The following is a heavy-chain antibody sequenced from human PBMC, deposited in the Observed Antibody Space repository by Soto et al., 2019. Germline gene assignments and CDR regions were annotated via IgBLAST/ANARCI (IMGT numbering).Heavy chain of an antibody. CDR1: GYTFTGYY. J-gene: IGHJ3*02. D-gene: IGHD3-16*01. CDR3: AREGDSDAFDI. V-gene: IGHV1-2*04. Sequence: ASVKVSCNASGYTFTGYYMHWGRQAPEQGLEWMGWINPNSGGTNYAQKFEGWVTMTRDPSISTAYMELSRLRSDDTAVYYCAREGDSDAFDIWSQGTMFSVSS. CDR2: INPNSGGT.